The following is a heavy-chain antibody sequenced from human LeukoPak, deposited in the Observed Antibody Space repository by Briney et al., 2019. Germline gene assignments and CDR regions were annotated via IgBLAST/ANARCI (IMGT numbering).Heavy chain of an antibody. J-gene: IGHJ4*02. Sequence: SETLSLTCAVYGGSFSGYYWSWIRQPPGKGLEWIGEINHSGSTNYNPSLKSRLTISVDTSKNQFSLKLSSVTAADTAVYYCARGTGNGYSFDYWGQGTLVTVSS. D-gene: IGHD3-3*01. V-gene: IGHV4-34*01. CDR2: INHSGST. CDR3: ARGTGNGYSFDY. CDR1: GGSFSGYY.